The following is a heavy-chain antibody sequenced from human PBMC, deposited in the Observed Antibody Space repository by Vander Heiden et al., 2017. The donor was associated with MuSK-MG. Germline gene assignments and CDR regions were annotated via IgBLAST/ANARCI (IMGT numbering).Heavy chain of an antibody. Sequence: QVQLVASGGGVVQPGGSLRLACAASGLTFSSYGLPWVRQDPGKGLEWVAVISSDGSTKYYADSVKGRFTISRDNSKNTLYLQMNSLRAEDTAVYFCTEPVYWGQGTLVTVSS. J-gene: IGHJ4*02. CDR2: ISSDGSTK. CDR1: GLTFSSYG. V-gene: IGHV3-30*03. CDR3: TEPVY.